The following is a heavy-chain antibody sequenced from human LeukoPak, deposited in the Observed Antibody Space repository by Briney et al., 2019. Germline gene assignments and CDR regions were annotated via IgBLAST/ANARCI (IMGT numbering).Heavy chain of an antibody. CDR3: AKQSSTAYFEY. Sequence: GGSLRLSCAASGFTFSSYAMSWVRQAPGKGLEWVSAVSGSDGSTYYADSVKGGFTMSRDNSKNMLYLQMNSLRAEDTAVYYCAKQSSTAYFEYWGQGTLVTVSS. D-gene: IGHD2-21*01. CDR1: GFTFSSYA. V-gene: IGHV3-23*01. J-gene: IGHJ4*02. CDR2: VSGSDGST.